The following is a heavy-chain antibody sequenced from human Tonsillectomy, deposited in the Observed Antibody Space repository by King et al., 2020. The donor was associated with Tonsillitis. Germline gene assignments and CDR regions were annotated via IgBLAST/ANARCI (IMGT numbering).Heavy chain of an antibody. D-gene: IGHD3-22*01. CDR1: GFTFSSYA. CDR2: ISGSSGST. Sequence: VQLVESGGDLVQPGGSLRLSCAASGFTFSSYAMSWVRQAPGKGLEWGASISGSSGSTYYADSVKGRYTISRDNSKNTLYLQMNSLRAEDTAVYYCAKDYYYDSSYYYYYYMDGWGKGTTVTVSS. J-gene: IGHJ6*03. CDR3: AKDYYYDSSYYYYYYMDG. V-gene: IGHV3-23*04.